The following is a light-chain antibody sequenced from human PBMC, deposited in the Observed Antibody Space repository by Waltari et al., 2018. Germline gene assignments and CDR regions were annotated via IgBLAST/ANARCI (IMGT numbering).Light chain of an antibody. CDR3: MQGIQLPYS. V-gene: IGKV2D-29*02. CDR1: QSVLHSNGYTY. J-gene: IGKJ2*03. Sequence: DIVMTQTPLSLPVTPGEPASISCRSSQSVLHSNGYTYLFWYLQKPGQSPQLLIYLVSNRASGVPDRFSGSGSGTDFTLKISRVEAEDVGVYYCMQGIQLPYSFGQGTKVEIK. CDR2: LVS.